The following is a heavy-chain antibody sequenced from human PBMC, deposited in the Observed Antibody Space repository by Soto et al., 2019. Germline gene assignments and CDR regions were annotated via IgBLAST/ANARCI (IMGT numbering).Heavy chain of an antibody. CDR1: GFTFSSYS. J-gene: IGHJ4*02. CDR2: ISSSSSYI. D-gene: IGHD6-19*01. CDR3: ARDTPSQWLVLYYFDY. V-gene: IGHV3-21*01. Sequence: LRLSCAASGFTFSSYSMNWVRQAPGKGLEWVSSISSSSSYIYYADSVKGRFTISRDNAKNSLYLQMNSLRAEDTAVYYCARDTPSQWLVLYYFDYWGQGTLVTVSS.